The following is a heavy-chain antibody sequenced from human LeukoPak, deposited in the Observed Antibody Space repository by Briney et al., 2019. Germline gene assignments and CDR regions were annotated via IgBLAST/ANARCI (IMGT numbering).Heavy chain of an antibody. CDR1: GFTFSTFW. CDR3: TTAGSGWSGGY. CDR2: IKQDGSET. V-gene: IGHV3-7*03. Sequence: PGGSLRLSCAASGFTFSTFWMNWVRQAPGKGLEWVANIKQDGSETYYVDSVKGRFTISRDDSKNTLYLQMNSLKTEDTAVYYCTTAGSGWSGGYWGQGTLVTVSS. J-gene: IGHJ4*02. D-gene: IGHD6-19*01.